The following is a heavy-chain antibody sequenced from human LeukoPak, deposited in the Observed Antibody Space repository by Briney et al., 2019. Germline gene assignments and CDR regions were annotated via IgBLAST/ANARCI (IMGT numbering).Heavy chain of an antibody. D-gene: IGHD6-25*01. CDR2: TYYRSRWYN. V-gene: IGHV6-1*01. Sequence: SQTLSVTCAISGDSVSSDSVAWNWIRQSPSRGLEWLGRTYYRSRWYNDYAVSVKSRITINPDTSKNQFSLQLNSVTPEDTAVYYCGRESASKFDYWGQGTLVTVSS. J-gene: IGHJ4*02. CDR1: GDSVSSDSVA. CDR3: GRESASKFDY.